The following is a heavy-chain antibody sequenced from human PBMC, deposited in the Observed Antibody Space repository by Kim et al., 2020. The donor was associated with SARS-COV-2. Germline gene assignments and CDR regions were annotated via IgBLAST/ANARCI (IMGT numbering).Heavy chain of an antibody. CDR1: GFTFSSYG. D-gene: IGHD6-19*01. Sequence: GGSLRLSCAASGFTFSSYGMHWVRQAPGKGLEWVAVIWYDGSNKYYADSVKGRFTISRDNSKNTLYLQMNSLRAEDTAVYYCASLAVAGTAGSFDYWGQGTLVTVSS. CDR2: IWYDGSNK. J-gene: IGHJ4*02. CDR3: ASLAVAGTAGSFDY. V-gene: IGHV3-33*01.